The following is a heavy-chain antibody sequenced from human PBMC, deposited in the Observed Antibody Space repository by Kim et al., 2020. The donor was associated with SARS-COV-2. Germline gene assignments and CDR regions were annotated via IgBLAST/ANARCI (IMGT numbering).Heavy chain of an antibody. CDR2: IISSSSYI. J-gene: IGHJ4*02. CDR3: ARDDFYCSGGSCYPRFDY. Sequence: GGSLRLSCAASGFTFSSYSMNWVRQAPGKGLEWVSSIISSSSYIYYADSVKGRFTISRDHAKNSLYLQMNSLRAADTAVYYCARDDFYCSGGSCYPRFDYWGQGTLVTVSS. V-gene: IGHV3-21*01. CDR1: GFTFSSYS. D-gene: IGHD2-15*01.